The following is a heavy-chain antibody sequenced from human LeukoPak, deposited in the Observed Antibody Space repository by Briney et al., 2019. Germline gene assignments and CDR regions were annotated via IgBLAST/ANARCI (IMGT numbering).Heavy chain of an antibody. CDR2: ISGSGGST. Sequence: GGSLRLSCAASGFTFSSYAMSWVRQAPGKGLEWVSAISGSGGSTYYADSVKGRFTISRDNSKNTLYLQMNSLRAEDTAVYYCAKTGALGDRGYWYFDLWGRGTLVTVSS. CDR1: GFTFSSYA. D-gene: IGHD7-27*01. J-gene: IGHJ2*01. CDR3: AKTGALGDRGYWYFDL. V-gene: IGHV3-23*01.